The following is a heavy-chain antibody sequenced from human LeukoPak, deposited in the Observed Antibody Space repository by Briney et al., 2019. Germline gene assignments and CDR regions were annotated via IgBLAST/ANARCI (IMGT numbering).Heavy chain of an antibody. CDR1: GVSISSYY. CDR2: TYTSGDT. J-gene: IGHJ4*02. CDR3: ARELSADGYPYYFDY. D-gene: IGHD6-13*01. Sequence: SETLSLTCTVSGVSISSYYWSWIRQPAGKGLEWIGRTYTSGDTNYNPSLKSRVTMSVDTSKNQFSLKLSSVTAADTAVYYCARELSADGYPYYFDYWGQGTLVTVSS. V-gene: IGHV4-4*07.